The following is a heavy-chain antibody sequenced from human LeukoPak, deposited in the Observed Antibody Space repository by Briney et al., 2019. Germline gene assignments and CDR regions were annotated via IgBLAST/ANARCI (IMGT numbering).Heavy chain of an antibody. D-gene: IGHD3-10*01. CDR1: GGTFSSYA. CDR2: IVPILGIA. CDR3: ARPRYYYGSGSYYTTTQFDY. Sequence: SVKVSCKASGGTFSSYAISWVRQAPGQGIEWMGRIVPILGIANYAQKFQGIVTITADKSTSTAYMELSSMRSEDTAVYYCARPRYYYGSGSYYTTTQFDYWGQGTLVTVSS. J-gene: IGHJ4*02. V-gene: IGHV1-69*04.